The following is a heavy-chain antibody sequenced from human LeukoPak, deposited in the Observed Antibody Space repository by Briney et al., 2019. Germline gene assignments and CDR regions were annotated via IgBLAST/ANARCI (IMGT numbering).Heavy chain of an antibody. V-gene: IGHV4-59*01. CDR1: GGSISTYH. Sequence: SETLSLTCTVSGGSISTYHWSWIRQPPGKGLEWIGYIYYSGSTNYNPSLKSRVTISVDTSKNQFSLKLSSVTAADTAVYYCARAHYASGSFFDYWGQGTLVTVSS. CDR2: IYYSGST. J-gene: IGHJ4*02. D-gene: IGHD3-10*01. CDR3: ARAHYASGSFFDY.